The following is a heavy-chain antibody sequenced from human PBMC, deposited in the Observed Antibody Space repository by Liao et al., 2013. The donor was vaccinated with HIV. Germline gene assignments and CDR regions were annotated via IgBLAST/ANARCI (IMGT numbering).Heavy chain of an antibody. CDR2: IYTSGST. J-gene: IGHJ4*02. V-gene: IGHV4-61*02. D-gene: IGHD2-21*01. CDR1: GGSISSGSYY. Sequence: QVQLQESGPGLVKPSQTLSLTCTVSGGSISSGSYYWSWIRQPAGKGLEWIGRIYTSGSTKYNPSLKSRVTISVDTSKNQFSLKLSSVTAADTAVYYCAREIAAGLPSGSIDYWGQGTLVTVSS. CDR3: AREIAAGLPSGSIDY.